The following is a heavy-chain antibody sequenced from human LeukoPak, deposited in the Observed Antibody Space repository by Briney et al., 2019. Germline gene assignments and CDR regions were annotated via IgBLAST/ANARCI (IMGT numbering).Heavy chain of an antibody. CDR3: AKSLYFYDRSNYRYYYYMDV. D-gene: IGHD3-22*01. J-gene: IGHJ6*03. CDR2: INTNSGAT. V-gene: IGHV1-2*02. CDR1: GYTFTDYF. Sequence: GASVKVSCKASGYTFTDYFMQWVRQVPGQGLEWMGWINTNSGATLYAQKFQGRVTMTRDTSSGTVYMELSTLTSDDTAVYYCAKSLYFYDRSNYRYYYYMDVWAAGTTVTVSS.